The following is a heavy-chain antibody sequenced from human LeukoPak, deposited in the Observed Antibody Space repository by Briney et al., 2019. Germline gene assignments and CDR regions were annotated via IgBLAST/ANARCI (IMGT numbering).Heavy chain of an antibody. J-gene: IGHJ4*02. CDR2: INVNSGAA. CDR3: ARDLGDYYDSSGIQKNFDY. D-gene: IGHD3-22*01. CDR1: GFTFTGYY. V-gene: IGHV1-2*02. Sequence: ASVKVSCKASGFTFTGYYMHWVRQAPGQGLEWMALINVNSGAANSAQKFQGRVTVTRDTSISTAYMELSSLRSEDTAVYYCARDLGDYYDSSGIQKNFDYWGQGTLVTVSS.